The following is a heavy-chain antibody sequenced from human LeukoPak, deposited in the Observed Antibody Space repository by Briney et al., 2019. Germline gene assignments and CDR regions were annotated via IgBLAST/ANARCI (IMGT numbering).Heavy chain of an antibody. J-gene: IGHJ4*02. CDR2: ITRSSDYI. Sequence: PGGSLRLSCAASGFTFNTYSMNWVRQAPGKGLEWVSSITRSSDYIYYADSVKGRFTSSRDNAKNSLYLQMNSLRAEDTAVYYCARDGDYGDYVVYWGQGTLVTVSS. D-gene: IGHD4-17*01. V-gene: IGHV3-21*01. CDR3: ARDGDYGDYVVY. CDR1: GFTFNTYS.